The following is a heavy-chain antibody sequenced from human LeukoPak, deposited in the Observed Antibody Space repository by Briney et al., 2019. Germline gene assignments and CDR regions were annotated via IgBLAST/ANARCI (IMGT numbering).Heavy chain of an antibody. CDR2: IYYNGNT. Sequence: PSETLSLTCSVSSGSVSSSSYYWGWIRQPPGKGLEWIGSIYYNGNTYYNPSLKSRVNISVDTSKNQFSLKLSSVTAADTAVYYCARDRPVAGAKVRYCDLWGRGTLVTVSS. CDR1: SGSVSSSSYY. CDR3: ARDRPVAGAKVRYCDL. J-gene: IGHJ2*01. D-gene: IGHD6-19*01. V-gene: IGHV4-39*07.